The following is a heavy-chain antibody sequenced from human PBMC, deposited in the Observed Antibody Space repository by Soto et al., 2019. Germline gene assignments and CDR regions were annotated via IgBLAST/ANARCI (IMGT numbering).Heavy chain of an antibody. V-gene: IGHV1-69*01. CDR2: IIPIFGTA. CDR1: GGTFSSYA. J-gene: IGHJ6*02. D-gene: IGHD3-3*01. CDR3: ARSCITIFGVVTPTGHYYYYYGMDV. Sequence: QVQLVQSGAEVKKPGSSVKVSCKASGGTFSSYAISWVRQAPGQGLEWMGGIIPIFGTANYAQKFQGRVTITADESTSTAYMELSSLRSEDTAVYYCARSCITIFGVVTPTGHYYYYYGMDVWGQGTTVTVSS.